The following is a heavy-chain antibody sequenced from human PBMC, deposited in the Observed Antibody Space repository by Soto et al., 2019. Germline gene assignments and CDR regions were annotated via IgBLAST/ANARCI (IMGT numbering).Heavy chain of an antibody. J-gene: IGHJ4*02. CDR2: IYYSGST. Sequence: LSLTCTVSGGSISSYYWSWIRQPPGKGLEWIGYIYYSGSTNYNPSLKSRVTISVDTSKNQFSLKLSSVTAADTAVYYCARQGPYYYGSGSYFDYWGQGTLVTVSS. D-gene: IGHD3-10*01. V-gene: IGHV4-59*08. CDR1: GGSISSYY. CDR3: ARQGPYYYGSGSYFDY.